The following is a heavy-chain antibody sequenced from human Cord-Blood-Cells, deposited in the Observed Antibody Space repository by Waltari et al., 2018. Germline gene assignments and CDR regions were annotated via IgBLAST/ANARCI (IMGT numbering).Heavy chain of an antibody. CDR2: IYHSGST. V-gene: IGHV4-4*02. J-gene: IGHJ3*02. D-gene: IGHD3-10*01. Sequence: QVQLQESGPGLVKPSGTLSLTCAVSGGSISSSNWWSGVRQPPGKGLEGLGKIYHSGSTSYTPSLQSPVTIPVDTSTNQFSLKLSSVSAADTAVSYCARVAGSGPEDAFDIWGQGTMVTVSS. CDR3: ARVAGSGPEDAFDI. CDR1: GGSISSSNW.